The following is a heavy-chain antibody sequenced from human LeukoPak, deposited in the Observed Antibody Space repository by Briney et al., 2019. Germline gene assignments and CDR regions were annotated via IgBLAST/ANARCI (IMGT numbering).Heavy chain of an antibody. CDR3: AKDIRGYSYGAFDY. Sequence: GGSLRLSCAASGFTFDDYAMHWVRQAPGKGLEWVSGISWNSGSIGYADSVKGRFTISRDNAKNSLYLQMNSLRAEDMALYYCAKDIRGYSYGAFDYWGQGTLVIVSS. D-gene: IGHD5-18*01. J-gene: IGHJ4*02. CDR2: ISWNSGSI. CDR1: GFTFDDYA. V-gene: IGHV3-9*03.